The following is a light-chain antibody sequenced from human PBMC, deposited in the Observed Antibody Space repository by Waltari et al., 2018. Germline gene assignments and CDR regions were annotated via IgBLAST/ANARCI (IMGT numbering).Light chain of an antibody. V-gene: IGKV3-15*01. CDR2: DAS. CDR1: QSVSTN. J-gene: IGKJ1*01. CDR3: QQYNNWPPT. Sequence: DIVMTQSAATLSVSPGERATLPCRASQSVSTNLAWYQQKPGQAPRLLIFDASTRATGIPARFSGSGSGTEFTLTISSLQSEDFVVYYCQQYNNWPPTFGQGTKVEFK.